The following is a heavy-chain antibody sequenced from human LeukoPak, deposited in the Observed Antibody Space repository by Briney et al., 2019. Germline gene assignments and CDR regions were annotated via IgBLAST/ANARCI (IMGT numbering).Heavy chain of an antibody. CDR3: ARDYCSSTSCYVDY. Sequence: PSETLSLTCAVYGGSFSGYYWSWIRQPPGKGLEWIGEINHSGSTNYNPSLKSRVTISVDTSKNQFSLKLSPVTAADTAVYYCARDYCSSTSCYVDYWGQGTLVTVSS. CDR1: GGSFSGYY. J-gene: IGHJ4*02. D-gene: IGHD2-2*01. CDR2: INHSGST. V-gene: IGHV4-34*01.